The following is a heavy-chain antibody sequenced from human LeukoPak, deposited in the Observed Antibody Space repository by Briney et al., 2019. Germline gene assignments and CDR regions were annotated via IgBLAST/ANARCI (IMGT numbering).Heavy chain of an antibody. V-gene: IGHV3-23*01. CDR2: ISGSGGST. J-gene: IGHJ4*02. CDR1: GFTFSSYA. CDR3: MRPLGRGVDY. Sequence: PGGSLRLSCAASGFTFSSYAMSWVRQAPGKGLEWVSAISGSGGSTYYADSVKGRFTISRDDAKNSLYLQMNFLRAEDTAVYYCMRPLGRGVDYWGQGTLVTVSS. D-gene: IGHD1-26*01.